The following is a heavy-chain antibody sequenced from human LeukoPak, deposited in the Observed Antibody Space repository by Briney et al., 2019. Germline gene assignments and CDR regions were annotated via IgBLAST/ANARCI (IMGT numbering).Heavy chain of an antibody. J-gene: IGHJ4*02. CDR3: ARGRGSSGWSERYYFDY. CDR2: INPSGGST. D-gene: IGHD6-19*01. CDR1: GGTFTSYH. Sequence: ASVKVSCKASGGTFTSYHMHWVRQAPGQGLEWMGIINPSGGSTSYAQKFQGRVTMTRDTSTSTVYMELSSPRSEDTAVYYCARGRGSSGWSERYYFDYWGQGTLVTVSS. V-gene: IGHV1-46*01.